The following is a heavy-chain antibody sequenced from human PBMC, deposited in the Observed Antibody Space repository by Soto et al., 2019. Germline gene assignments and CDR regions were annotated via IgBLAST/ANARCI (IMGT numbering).Heavy chain of an antibody. D-gene: IGHD5-12*01. CDR1: GYTFTSYY. V-gene: IGHV1-46*01. CDR3: ARDKDRLQLGGNYYYILDV. Sequence: ASVKVSCKASGYTFTSYYMHWVQQAPGQGLEWMGIINPSGGSTSYAQKFQGRVTITADESTSTAYVELSGLRSDDTAVYYCARDKDRLQLGGNYYYILDVWGQGTTVTVSS. J-gene: IGHJ6*02. CDR2: INPSGGST.